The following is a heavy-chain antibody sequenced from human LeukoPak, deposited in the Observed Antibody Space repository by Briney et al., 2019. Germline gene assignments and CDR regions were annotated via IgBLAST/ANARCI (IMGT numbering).Heavy chain of an antibody. CDR3: ARTPGDYYWYFDL. V-gene: IGHV4-31*03. CDR1: GGSISSGGYY. J-gene: IGHJ2*01. CDR2: IYYSGST. D-gene: IGHD2-21*02. Sequence: SETLSLTCTVSGGSISSGGYYWSWIRQHPGKGLEWIGYIYYSGSTYYNPSLKSRVTISVDTSKNQFSLKLSSVTAADTAVYYCARTPGDYYWYFDLWGRGTLVTVSS.